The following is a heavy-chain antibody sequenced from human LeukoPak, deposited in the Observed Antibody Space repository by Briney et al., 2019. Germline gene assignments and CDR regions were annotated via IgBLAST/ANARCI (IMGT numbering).Heavy chain of an antibody. Sequence: PSETLSLTCTVSGASISSYYWSWIRQPPGKGLEWIGYIYYSGSTNYNPSLKSRVTISVDTSKNQFSLKLSSVTAADTAVYYCARFPFYGWEDAFDIWGQGTMVTVSS. V-gene: IGHV4-59*01. J-gene: IGHJ3*02. CDR2: IYYSGST. CDR3: ARFPFYGWEDAFDI. D-gene: IGHD2/OR15-2a*01. CDR1: GASISSYY.